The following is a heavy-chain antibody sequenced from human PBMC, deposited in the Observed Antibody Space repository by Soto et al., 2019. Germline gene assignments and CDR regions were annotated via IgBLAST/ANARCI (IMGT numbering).Heavy chain of an antibody. Sequence: QVQLQQWGAGLLKPSETLSLTCAVYGGSFSGYYWSWIRQPPGKGLEWIGEINHSGITNYNPSLKSRVTISVDTAKNQFSLKMSSVTAADTAVYYRARGGGLLGFDPWGQGTLVPVSS. CDR3: ARGGGLLGFDP. D-gene: IGHD1-26*01. J-gene: IGHJ5*02. CDR1: GGSFSGYY. CDR2: INHSGIT. V-gene: IGHV4-34*01.